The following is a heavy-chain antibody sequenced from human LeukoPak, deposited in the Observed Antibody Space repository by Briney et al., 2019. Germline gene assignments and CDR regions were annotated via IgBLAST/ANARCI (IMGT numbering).Heavy chain of an antibody. CDR3: ARVAVEPAAFDI. CDR1: GFTFSSYW. J-gene: IGHJ3*02. Sequence: GGSLRLSCAASGFTFSSYWMHWVRQAPGKGLVWASRINSDGSSTSYADSVKGRFTISRDNAKNTLYLQMNSLRVEDTAVYYCARVAVEPAAFDIWGQGTMVTVSS. V-gene: IGHV3-74*01. D-gene: IGHD1-14*01. CDR2: INSDGSST.